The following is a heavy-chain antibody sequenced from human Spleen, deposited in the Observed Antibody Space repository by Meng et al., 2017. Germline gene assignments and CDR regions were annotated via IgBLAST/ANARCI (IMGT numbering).Heavy chain of an antibody. CDR2: TNHSGST. D-gene: IGHD4-11*01. J-gene: IGHJ4*02. V-gene: IGHV4-30-4*07. CDR1: GGSINSGGYS. Sequence: HVPLHEPGPVLGKPSPPLSLTCTVSGGSINSGGYSWSWIRQPPGKGLEWIGETNHSGSTNYNPSLESRATISVDTSQNNLSLKLSSVTAADSAVYYCARGPTTMAHDFDYWGQGTLVTVSS. CDR3: ARGPTTMAHDFDY.